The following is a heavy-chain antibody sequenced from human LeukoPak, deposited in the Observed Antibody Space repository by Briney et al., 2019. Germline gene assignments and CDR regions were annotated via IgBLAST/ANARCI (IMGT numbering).Heavy chain of an antibody. CDR3: ARGDSSGWYFDD. CDR2: INWNGGST. D-gene: IGHD6-19*01. Sequence: GGSLRLSCTAPGSRFDDHGMAWVRQAPGKGLEWVCGINWNGGSTGYADSVKGRFTTSRDNAKNSLYLQMNSLGADDTALYYCARGDSSGWYFDDWGQGTLVTVSS. V-gene: IGHV3-20*04. CDR1: GSRFDDHG. J-gene: IGHJ4*02.